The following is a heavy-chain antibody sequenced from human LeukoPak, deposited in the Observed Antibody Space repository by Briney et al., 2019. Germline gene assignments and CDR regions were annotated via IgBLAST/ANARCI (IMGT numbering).Heavy chain of an antibody. CDR2: IRYDGSNK. CDR1: GFTFSSYG. J-gene: IGHJ6*03. V-gene: IGHV3-30*02. D-gene: IGHD2-2*01. CDR3: AKDRGYQLLYYYYYMDV. Sequence: TGGSLRLSCAASGFTFSSYGMHWVRQAPGKGLEWVAFIRYDGSNKYYADSVKGRFTISRDNSKNTLYLQMNSLRAEDTAVYYCAKDRGYQLLYYYYYMDVWGKGTTVTVSS.